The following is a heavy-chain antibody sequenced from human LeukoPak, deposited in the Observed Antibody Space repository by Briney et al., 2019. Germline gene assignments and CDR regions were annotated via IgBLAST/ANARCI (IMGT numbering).Heavy chain of an antibody. V-gene: IGHV4-39*01. CDR2: TYYSGST. CDR3: ARRGSIAARWGFDY. Sequence: PSETLSLTCTVSGGSISSSSYYWGWIRQPPGKGLEWIGSTYYSGSTYYNPSLKSRVTISVDTSKNQFSLKLSSVTAADTAVYYCARRGSIAARWGFDYWGQGTLVTVSS. CDR1: GGSISSSSYY. J-gene: IGHJ4*02. D-gene: IGHD6-6*01.